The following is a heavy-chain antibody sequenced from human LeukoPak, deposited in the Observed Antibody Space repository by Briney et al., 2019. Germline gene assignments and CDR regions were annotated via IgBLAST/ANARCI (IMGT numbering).Heavy chain of an antibody. J-gene: IGHJ4*02. CDR2: INHRGSA. CDR1: GGSFSSYY. V-gene: IGHV4-34*01. D-gene: IGHD3-22*01. CDR3: ARARSSGYYPLNY. Sequence: SETLSLTCAVYGGSFSSYYWNWIRQPPGKGLEWIGEINHRGSANYNPSLKSRVTISVDTSKKQFSLKLNSVTAADTAVYYCARARSSGYYPLNYWGQGTLVTVSS.